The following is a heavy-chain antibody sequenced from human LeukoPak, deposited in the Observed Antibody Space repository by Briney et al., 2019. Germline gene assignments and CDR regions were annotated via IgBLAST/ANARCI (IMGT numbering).Heavy chain of an antibody. Sequence: PGGSLRLSCAASGFTFRSYTMTWVRQAPGKGLEWVSALNAGGDATYYADSVKGRFTISRGNSKNTPYLQMNSLSAEDTALYYCAKGLWAAPHTFDIWGQGTMVTVSS. V-gene: IGHV3-23*01. CDR1: GFTFRSYT. D-gene: IGHD6-13*01. J-gene: IGHJ3*02. CDR3: AKGLWAAPHTFDI. CDR2: LNAGGDAT.